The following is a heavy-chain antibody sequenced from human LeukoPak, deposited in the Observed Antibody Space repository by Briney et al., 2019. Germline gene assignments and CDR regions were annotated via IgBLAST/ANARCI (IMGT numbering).Heavy chain of an antibody. Sequence: GGSLRLSCAASGFTFSWHRMHWVRQVPGKGLVWISWIETDGSRSGYVGSVQGRFTVSRDNAKSTLYLQMSSLRAEDSAVYYCARDPHYGAGFYHYYYMDVWGEGTTVTVSS. CDR1: GFTFSWHR. D-gene: IGHD3-10*01. CDR3: ARDPHYGAGFYHYYYMDV. V-gene: IGHV3-74*01. J-gene: IGHJ6*03. CDR2: IETDGSRS.